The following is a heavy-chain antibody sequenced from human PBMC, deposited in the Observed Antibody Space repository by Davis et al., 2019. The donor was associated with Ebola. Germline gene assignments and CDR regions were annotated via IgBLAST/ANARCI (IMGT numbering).Heavy chain of an antibody. D-gene: IGHD1-26*01. CDR3: ARDPYRGSYQTSYFDY. Sequence: GESLKTSCEASGFTFSRYSMNWVRQAPGKGLDWVSSISSSSDHIHYADSLKGRFTISRDDAKNLLFLQMNSLRVEDTAIYYCARDPYRGSYQTSYFDYWGQGTLVTVSS. CDR2: ISSSSDHI. J-gene: IGHJ4*02. V-gene: IGHV3-21*01. CDR1: GFTFSRYS.